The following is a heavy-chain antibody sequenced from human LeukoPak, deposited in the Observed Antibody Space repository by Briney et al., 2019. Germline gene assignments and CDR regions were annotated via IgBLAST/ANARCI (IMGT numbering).Heavy chain of an antibody. CDR3: AKAGATQYYYYYMDV. D-gene: IGHD1-26*01. CDR2: INSDGGST. V-gene: IGHV3-74*01. J-gene: IGHJ6*03. CDR1: GFTFSSYW. Sequence: GGSLRLSCAASGFTFSSYWMHWVRQAPGKGLVWVSRINSDGGSTSYTDSVKGRFTISRDNSKNTLYLQMNSLRAEDTAVYYCAKAGATQYYYYYMDVWGKGTTVTVSS.